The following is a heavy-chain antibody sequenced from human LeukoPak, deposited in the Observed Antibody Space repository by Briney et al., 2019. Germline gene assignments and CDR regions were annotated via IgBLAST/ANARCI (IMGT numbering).Heavy chain of an antibody. V-gene: IGHV3-21*01. J-gene: IGHJ4*02. D-gene: IGHD3-16*01. CDR3: GRAFPTLRTSSAGDL. CDR2: ISYLSSHV. Sequence: SGGSLRLPCSASGFTFSDYDMNWVRQAPGKGLEWVSSISYLSSHVYYGDSVKGRFSISRDNAKNSLYLQMNSLGAEDTAIYYCGRAFPTLRTSSAGDLWGQGILVTVSS. CDR1: GFTFSDYD.